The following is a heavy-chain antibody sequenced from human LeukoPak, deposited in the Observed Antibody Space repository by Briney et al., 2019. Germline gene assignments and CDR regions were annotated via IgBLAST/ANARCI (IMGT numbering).Heavy chain of an antibody. Sequence: PGGSLRPSCAASGFTFSSYGMHWVRQAPGKGLEWVAVISYDGSNKYYADSVKGRFTISRDNSKNTLYLQMNSLRAEDTAVYYCAKDPRRGYSGYDFLYYFDYWGQGTLVTVSS. CDR3: AKDPRRGYSGYDFLYYFDY. V-gene: IGHV3-30*18. CDR2: ISYDGSNK. CDR1: GFTFSSYG. J-gene: IGHJ4*02. D-gene: IGHD5-12*01.